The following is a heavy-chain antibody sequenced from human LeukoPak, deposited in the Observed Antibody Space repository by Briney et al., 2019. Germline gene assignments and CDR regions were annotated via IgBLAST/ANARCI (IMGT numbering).Heavy chain of an antibody. CDR2: INPNSGGT. D-gene: IGHD6-13*01. J-gene: IGHJ5*02. Sequence: ASVTVSCMASGYTFTGYYMHWVRQAPGQGLEWMGWINPNSGGTNYAQKFQGRVAMTRDTSISTAYMELSRLRSDDTAVYYCARRGAAAYNWFDPWGQGTLVTVSS. V-gene: IGHV1-2*02. CDR3: ARRGAAAYNWFDP. CDR1: GYTFTGYY.